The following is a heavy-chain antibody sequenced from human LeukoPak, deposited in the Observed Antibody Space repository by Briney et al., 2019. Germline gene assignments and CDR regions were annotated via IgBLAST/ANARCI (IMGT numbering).Heavy chain of an antibody. CDR2: ISYDGSNK. V-gene: IGHV3-30-3*01. J-gene: IGHJ4*02. D-gene: IGHD2-8*01. CDR3: AKDMLHDSFD. Sequence: GRSLRLSCAASGFTFSSYAMHWVRQAPGKGLEWVAVISYDGSNKYYADSVKGRFTISRDNSKNTLYLQMNSLRAEDTAVYYCAKDMLHDSFDWGQGTLVTVSS. CDR1: GFTFSSYA.